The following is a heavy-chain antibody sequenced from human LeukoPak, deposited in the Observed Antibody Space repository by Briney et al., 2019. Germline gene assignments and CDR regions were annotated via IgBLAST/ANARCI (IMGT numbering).Heavy chain of an antibody. Sequence: ASVKVSCKASGYTFTSYGISWVRQAPGQGLEWMGWISAYNGNTNYAQKFQGKVTMTRDTSTSTVYMELSSLRSEDTAVYYCARGEETVEDGMDVWGQGTTVTVSS. CDR3: ARGEETVEDGMDV. J-gene: IGHJ6*02. D-gene: IGHD6-19*01. V-gene: IGHV1-18*01. CDR2: ISAYNGNT. CDR1: GYTFTSYG.